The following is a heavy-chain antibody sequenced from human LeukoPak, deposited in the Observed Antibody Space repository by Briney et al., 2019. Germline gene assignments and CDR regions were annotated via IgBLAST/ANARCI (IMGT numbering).Heavy chain of an antibody. CDR2: IYYSGST. V-gene: IGHV4-30-4*08. J-gene: IGHJ3*02. D-gene: IGHD6-19*01. CDR1: GGSLSSGDYY. CDR3: ARDTAVAEGAFDI. Sequence: SETLSLTCTVPGGSLSSGDYYWSWIRQPPGKGLEWIGYIYYSGSTYYNPSLKSRVTISVDTSKNQFSLKLSSVTAADTAVYYCARDTAVAEGAFDIWGQGTMVTVSS.